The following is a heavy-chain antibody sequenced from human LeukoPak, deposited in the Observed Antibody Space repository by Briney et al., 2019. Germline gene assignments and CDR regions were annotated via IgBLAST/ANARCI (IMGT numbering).Heavy chain of an antibody. J-gene: IGHJ4*02. Sequence: SETLSLTCTVSGGSISSYYWSWIQQPAGKGLEWIGRIYTSGSTNYNPSLKSRVTMSVDTSKNQFSLKLSSVTAADTAVYYCARDTPERYSGSYFDYWGRGTLVTVSS. V-gene: IGHV4-4*07. CDR1: GGSISSYY. CDR2: IYTSGST. D-gene: IGHD1-26*01. CDR3: ARDTPERYSGSYFDY.